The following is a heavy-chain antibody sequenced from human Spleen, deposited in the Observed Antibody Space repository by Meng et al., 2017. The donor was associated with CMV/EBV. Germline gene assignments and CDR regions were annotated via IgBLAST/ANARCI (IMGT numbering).Heavy chain of an antibody. V-gene: IGHV3-30-3*01. CDR3: AREYQLLKSLDY. CDR2: ISYDGSNK. Sequence: CADSGFTFSSYAMHWVRQAPGKGLEWVAVISYDGSNKYYADSVKGRFTISRDNSKNTLYLQMNSLRAEDTAVHYCAREYQLLKSLDYWGQGTLVTVSS. CDR1: GFTFSSYA. J-gene: IGHJ4*02. D-gene: IGHD2-2*01.